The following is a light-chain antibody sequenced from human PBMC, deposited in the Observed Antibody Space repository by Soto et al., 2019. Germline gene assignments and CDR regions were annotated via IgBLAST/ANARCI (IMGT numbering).Light chain of an antibody. CDR1: KDINIC. V-gene: IGKV1-27*01. CDR3: QKYDGDPLT. CDR2: AAS. J-gene: IGKJ4*01. Sequence: DIQMTQSPSSLSASVGDRVTITCRAGKDINICLAWYQQKPGKVPKLLISAASTLQSGVPSRFSGSGSGTDFTLTISSLHPEDVATYYCQKYDGDPLTFGGGTKVEIK.